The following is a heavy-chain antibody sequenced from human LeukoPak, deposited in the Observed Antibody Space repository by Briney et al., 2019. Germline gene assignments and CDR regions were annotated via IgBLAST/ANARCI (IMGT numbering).Heavy chain of an antibody. J-gene: IGHJ4*02. V-gene: IGHV1-69*04. Sequence: SVKVSCKASGGTFSSYAISWVRQAPGQGLEWMGRIIPILGIANYAQKFQGKVTITADKSTSTAYMELSSLRSEDTAVYYCARGDVVVVAATPGGKVILDWGQGTLVTVSS. D-gene: IGHD2-15*01. CDR1: GGTFSSYA. CDR3: ARGDVVVVAATPGGKVILD. CDR2: IIPILGIA.